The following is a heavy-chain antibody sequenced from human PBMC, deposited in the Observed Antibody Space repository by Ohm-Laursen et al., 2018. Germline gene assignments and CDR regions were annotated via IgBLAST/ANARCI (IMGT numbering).Heavy chain of an antibody. V-gene: IGHV3-33*01. J-gene: IGHJ4*02. CDR2: IWYDGSNK. CDR1: GFTFSNYG. D-gene: IGHD2-2*01. CDR3: ARGDCSSTSCWFDY. Sequence: SLRLSCAASGFTFSNYGMHWVRQAPGKGLDWVAVIWYDGSNKYYADSVKGRFTISRDNSKNTLYLQMNSLRADDTAVYYCARGDCSSTSCWFDYWGQGTLVTVSS.